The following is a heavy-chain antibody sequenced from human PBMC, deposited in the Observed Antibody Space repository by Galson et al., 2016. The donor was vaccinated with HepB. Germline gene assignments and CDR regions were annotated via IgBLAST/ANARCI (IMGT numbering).Heavy chain of an antibody. V-gene: IGHV3-74*01. CDR3: TRDYYGSLDH. D-gene: IGHD3-10*01. CDR1: RFPFTNYD. Sequence: LRLSCAASRFPFTNYDIHWVRQAPGTGLVWVSRINIDGNSITYADSVKGRFAISRDNAKNTVHLQMNSLRAEDTAVYYCTRDYYGSLDHGGQGTLVTVSS. J-gene: IGHJ4*02. CDR2: INIDGNSI.